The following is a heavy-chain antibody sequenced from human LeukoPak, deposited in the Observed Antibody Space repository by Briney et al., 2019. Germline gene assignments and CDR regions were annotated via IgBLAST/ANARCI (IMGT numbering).Heavy chain of an antibody. CDR2: TSYDGSNE. Sequence: GGSLRLSCSTSGFTLSGYGMHWVRQTPGRGLEWVAATSYDGSNEYYADSVKGRFTVSRDNSRDTLYLQMNSLRPEDTAVYYCAKDHWTDSSGPHFDYWGQGTLVTVSS. V-gene: IGHV3-30*18. D-gene: IGHD3-22*01. J-gene: IGHJ4*02. CDR3: AKDHWTDSSGPHFDY. CDR1: GFTLSGYG.